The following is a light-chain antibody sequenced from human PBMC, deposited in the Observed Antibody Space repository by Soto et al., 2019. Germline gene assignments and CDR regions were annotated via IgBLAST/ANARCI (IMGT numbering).Light chain of an antibody. CDR3: QQYYSYSIT. J-gene: IGKJ5*01. CDR1: QSVSSNY. CDR2: GAS. V-gene: IGKV3-20*01. Sequence: EIVLTQSPGTLSLSPGERATLSCRASQSVSSNYLAWYQQKPGQAPRLLIYGASTRATGIPARFSGSGSGTDFTLTISCLQSEDFATYYCQQYYSYSITFGQGTRLEIK.